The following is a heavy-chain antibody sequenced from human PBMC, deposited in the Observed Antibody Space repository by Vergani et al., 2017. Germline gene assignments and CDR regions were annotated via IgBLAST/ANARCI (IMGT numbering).Heavy chain of an antibody. CDR3: AKEVITGTSLVDY. D-gene: IGHD1-7*01. Sequence: EVQLVETGGGLIQPGGSLRLSCAASGFTVSSNYMSWVRQAPGKGLEWVSVISGSGGSTYYADSVKGRFTISRDNSKNTLYLQMNSLRAEDTAVYYCAKEVITGTSLVDYWGQGTLVTVSS. CDR2: ISGSGGST. V-gene: IGHV3-53*02. CDR1: GFTVSSNY. J-gene: IGHJ4*02.